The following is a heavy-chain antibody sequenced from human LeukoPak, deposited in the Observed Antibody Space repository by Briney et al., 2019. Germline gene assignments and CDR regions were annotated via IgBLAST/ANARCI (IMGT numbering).Heavy chain of an antibody. CDR2: IYPGDSDT. Sequence: GESLKISCKGSGYSFTNYWIGWVRQMPGKGLEWMGIIYPGDSDTRYSPSFQGQVTISADKSISTAYVQWNSLKTSDTAMYYCARGGYYDSSGYYPDYWGQGTLVTVSS. V-gene: IGHV5-51*01. CDR3: ARGGYYDSSGYYPDY. J-gene: IGHJ4*02. CDR1: GYSFTNYW. D-gene: IGHD3-22*01.